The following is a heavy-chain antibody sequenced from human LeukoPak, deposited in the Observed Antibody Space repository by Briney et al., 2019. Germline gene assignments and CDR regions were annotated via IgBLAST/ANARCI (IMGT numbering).Heavy chain of an antibody. CDR1: GGSISSYY. D-gene: IGHD5-18*01. CDR2: IYYSGST. J-gene: IGHJ4*02. CDR3: ARFYFRGYSYGYNY. V-gene: IGHV4-59*12. Sequence: SETLSLTCTVSGGSISSYYWSWIRQPPGKGLEWIGYIYYSGSTNYNPSLKSRVTISVDTSKNQFSLKLSSVTAADTAVYYCARFYFRGYSYGYNYWGQGTLVTVSS.